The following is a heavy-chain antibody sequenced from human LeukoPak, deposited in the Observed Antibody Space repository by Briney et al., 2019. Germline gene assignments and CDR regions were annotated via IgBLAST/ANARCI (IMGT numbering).Heavy chain of an antibody. CDR1: GFTFSSYW. J-gene: IGHJ5*02. CDR3: ARTRTLPIAGGFDT. V-gene: IGHV3-74*01. CDR2: ISTDGSST. D-gene: IGHD3-16*01. Sequence: PGGSLRLSCAASGFTFSSYWMHWVRQGPGKGLVWLSRISTDGSSTDYADSVKGRFTISRENAKNTLYLQMNSLRAEDTAVYYCARTRTLPIAGGFDTWGQGSLVTVSS.